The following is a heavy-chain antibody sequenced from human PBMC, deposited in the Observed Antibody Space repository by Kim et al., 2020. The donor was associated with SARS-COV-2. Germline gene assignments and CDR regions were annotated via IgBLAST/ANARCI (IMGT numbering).Heavy chain of an antibody. Sequence: GGSLRLSCAASGFTFSRYAMYWVRQAPGKGLEWVAVISYDGSNKYYADSVKGRFTISRDNSKNTLYLQMNSLRAEDTAVYYCAAGYFSSTSFYGKGYWGHRALVTVSS. V-gene: IGHV3-30*04. CDR3: AAGYFSSTSFYGKGY. J-gene: IGHJ4*01. D-gene: IGHD2-2*01. CDR2: ISYDGSNK. CDR1: GFTFSRYA.